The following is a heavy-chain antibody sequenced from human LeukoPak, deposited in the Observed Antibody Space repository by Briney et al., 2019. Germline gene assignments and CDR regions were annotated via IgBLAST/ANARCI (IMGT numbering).Heavy chain of an antibody. Sequence: AGGSLRLSCAASGFTFSDFWMHWVRQAPGKGRVWVSRINSGGTVTNYADSVKGRLTISRDNAKNTLYLQMNSLRAEDTAVYYRARDTRSTEPGIAVAGTPDYWGQGTLVTVSS. CDR2: INSGGTVT. CDR1: GFTFSDFW. D-gene: IGHD6-19*01. CDR3: ARDTRSTEPGIAVAGTPDY. J-gene: IGHJ4*02. V-gene: IGHV3-74*01.